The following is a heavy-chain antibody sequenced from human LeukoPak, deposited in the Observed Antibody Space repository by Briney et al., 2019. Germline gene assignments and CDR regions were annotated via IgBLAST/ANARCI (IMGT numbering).Heavy chain of an antibody. D-gene: IGHD2-2*01. J-gene: IGHJ5*02. CDR2: INHSGST. V-gene: IGHV4-34*01. CDR3: AREYCSSTSCRPAWFGP. Sequence: PSETLSLTCAVCGGSFSGYYWSWIRQPPGKGLEWIGEINHSGSTNYNPSLKSRVTISVDTSKNQFSLKLSSVTAADTAVYYCAREYCSSTSCRPAWFGPWGQGTLVTVSS. CDR1: GGSFSGYY.